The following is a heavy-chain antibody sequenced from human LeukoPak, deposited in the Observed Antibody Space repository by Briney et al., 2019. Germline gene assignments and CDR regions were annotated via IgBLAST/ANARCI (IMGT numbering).Heavy chain of an antibody. V-gene: IGHV3-11*01. CDR1: GFTFSDYY. J-gene: IGHJ4*02. Sequence: KAGGSLRLSCAASGFTFSDYYMSWIRHAPGKGLEWVSYISSSGSTIYYADSVKGRFTISRDNAKNSLYLQMNSLRAEDTAVYYCAREYYDFWSGYYTEGYWGQGTLVTVSS. CDR3: AREYYDFWSGYYTEGY. D-gene: IGHD3-3*01. CDR2: ISSSGSTI.